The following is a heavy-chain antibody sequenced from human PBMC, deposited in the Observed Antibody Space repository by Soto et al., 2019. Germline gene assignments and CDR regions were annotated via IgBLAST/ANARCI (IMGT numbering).Heavy chain of an antibody. J-gene: IGHJ4*02. CDR3: ARVVSSLWLRSYFDY. CDR1: GFTFSSYS. CDR2: ISSSSSTI. D-gene: IGHD5-12*01. V-gene: IGHV3-48*01. Sequence: GGSLRLSCAASGFTFSSYSMNWVRQAPGKGLEWVSYISSSSSTIYYADSVKGRFTISRDNAKNSLYLQMNSLRAEDTAVYYCARVVSSLWLRSYFDYWGQGTLVTVS.